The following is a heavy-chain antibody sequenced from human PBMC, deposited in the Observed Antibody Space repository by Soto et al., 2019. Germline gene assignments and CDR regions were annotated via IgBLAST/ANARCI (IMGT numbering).Heavy chain of an antibody. V-gene: IGHV1-8*01. Sequence: ASVKVSCKASGYTFTSYDINWVRQATGQGLEWMGWMNPNSGNTGYAQKFQGRVTMTRNTSISTAYMELSSLRSEDTAVYYCARGPVGLLSMDVWGQGTTVTVSS. J-gene: IGHJ6*02. CDR1: GYTFTSYD. CDR3: ARGPVGLLSMDV. CDR2: MNPNSGNT.